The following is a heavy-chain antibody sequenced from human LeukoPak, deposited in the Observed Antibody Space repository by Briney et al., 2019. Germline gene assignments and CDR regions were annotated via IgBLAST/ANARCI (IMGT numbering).Heavy chain of an antibody. V-gene: IGHV1-2*02. CDR2: INPNSGGT. Sequence: ASVKVSCKASGYTFTGYYMHWVRQAPGQGLEWMGWINPNSGGTNYAQKFQGRVTMTRDTSISTAYMELSRLRSDDTAVYYCARDISPFEELSFDYWGQGTLVTVSS. CDR1: GYTFTGYY. D-gene: IGHD3-16*02. CDR3: ARDISPFEELSFDY. J-gene: IGHJ4*02.